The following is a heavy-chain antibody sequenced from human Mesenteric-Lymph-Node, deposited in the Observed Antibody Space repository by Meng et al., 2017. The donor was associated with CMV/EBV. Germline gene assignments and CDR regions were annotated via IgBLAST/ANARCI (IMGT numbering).Heavy chain of an antibody. CDR1: GYPFSGYN. Sequence: ASVKVSCKPSGYPFSGYNLHWVRQAPGQGLEWVGNINPSSGVTKYSQKFEGRVTVTRDASISTIYMELSGLRSDATAVYYCARPTHYDSSGWVYWGQGTLVTVSS. D-gene: IGHD3-22*01. J-gene: IGHJ4*02. CDR2: INPSSGVT. V-gene: IGHV1-2*02. CDR3: ARPTHYDSSGWVY.